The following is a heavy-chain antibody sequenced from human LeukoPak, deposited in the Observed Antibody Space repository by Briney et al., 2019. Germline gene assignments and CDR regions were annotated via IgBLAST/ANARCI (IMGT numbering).Heavy chain of an antibody. CDR1: GGTFSSYA. CDR2: IIPIFGTA. V-gene: IGHV1-69*13. Sequence: ASVKVSCKASGGTFSSYAISWVRQAPGQGLEWMGGIIPIFGTANYAQKFQGRVTITADESTSTAYMQLSRLRSDDTAVYYCARDPLYCSSTSCYDDYWGQGTLVTVSS. CDR3: ARDPLYCSSTSCYDDY. J-gene: IGHJ4*02. D-gene: IGHD2-2*01.